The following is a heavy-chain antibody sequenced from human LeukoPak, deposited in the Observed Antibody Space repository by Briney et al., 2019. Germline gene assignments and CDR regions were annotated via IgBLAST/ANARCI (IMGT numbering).Heavy chain of an antibody. D-gene: IGHD2/OR15-2a*01. CDR1: GGSISAYY. CDR3: ARGREYPTDY. J-gene: IGHJ4*02. Sequence: SETLSLTCTVSGGSISAYYWSWIRQPPGKGLEWIGEINHSGSTNYNPSLKSRVTISVDTSKNQFSLKLSSVTAADTAVYYCARGREYPTDYWGQGTLVTVSS. CDR2: INHSGST. V-gene: IGHV4-34*01.